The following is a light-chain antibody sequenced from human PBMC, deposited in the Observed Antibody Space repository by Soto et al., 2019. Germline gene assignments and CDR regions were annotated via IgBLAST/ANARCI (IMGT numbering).Light chain of an antibody. V-gene: IGKV3-11*01. CDR2: DAS. J-gene: IGKJ4*01. CDR3: QQRRDWPLT. CDR1: QSIGNY. Sequence: IVLTQSPATLSLSPGERATLSCRASQSIGNYLAWYQQKPGQAPRLLIFDASNRSTAIPDRFSGSWSGADFSLTICSLVPEDFGVYFCQQRRDWPLTFGGGTNVEIK.